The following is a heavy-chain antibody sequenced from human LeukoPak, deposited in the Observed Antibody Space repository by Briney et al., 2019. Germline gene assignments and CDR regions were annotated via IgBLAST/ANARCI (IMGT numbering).Heavy chain of an antibody. CDR1: GYTFTGYY. Sequence: ASVKVSCKASGYTFTGYYMHWVRQAPGQGLEWMGWINPNSGGTNYAQKFQGRVTMTRDTSISTAYMELSRLRSDDTAVYYCARIRARLGAAAGIYLDKWFDPWGQGTLVTVSS. J-gene: IGHJ5*02. CDR2: INPNSGGT. V-gene: IGHV1-2*02. D-gene: IGHD6-13*01. CDR3: ARIRARLGAAAGIYLDKWFDP.